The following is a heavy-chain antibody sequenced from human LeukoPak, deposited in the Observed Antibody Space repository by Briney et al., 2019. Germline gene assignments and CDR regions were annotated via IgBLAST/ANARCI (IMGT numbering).Heavy chain of an antibody. V-gene: IGHV3-23*01. Sequence: GGSLRLSCAASGFTFGSYAMSWVRQAPGRGLEWVSAISGSGGNTYYADSVKGRFTISRDNSKNTLYLQMNSLRADDTAVYYCARNHHNSGGRCDFWGQGTLVTVSS. J-gene: IGHJ4*02. CDR2: ISGSGGNT. CDR3: ARNHHNSGGRCDF. CDR1: GFTFGSYA. D-gene: IGHD2-15*01.